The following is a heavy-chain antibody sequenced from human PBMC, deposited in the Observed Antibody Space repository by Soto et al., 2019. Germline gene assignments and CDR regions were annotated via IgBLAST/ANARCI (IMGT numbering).Heavy chain of an antibody. CDR2: IYHSGST. CDR3: ARVWTTVTNWFDP. J-gene: IGHJ5*02. V-gene: IGHV4-4*02. D-gene: IGHD4-17*01. Sequence: QVQLQESGPGLVKPSGTLSLTCAVSGGSISSTNWWSWVRQPPGKGLEWIGEIYHSGSTYYNPSLKSRVTRSVDKSKNQSSLKLSSVTAADTAVYYCARVWTTVTNWFDPWGQGTLVTVSS. CDR1: GGSISSTNW.